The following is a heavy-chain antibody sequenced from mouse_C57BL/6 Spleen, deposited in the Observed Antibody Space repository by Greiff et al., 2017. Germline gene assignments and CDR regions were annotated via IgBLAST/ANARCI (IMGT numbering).Heavy chain of an antibody. CDR3: ARDLTGTFDY. V-gene: IGHV7-1*01. CDR2: SRNKANDYTT. CDR1: GFTFSDFY. J-gene: IGHJ2*01. D-gene: IGHD4-1*01. Sequence: EVHLVESGGGLVQSGRSLRLSCATSGFTFSDFYMEWVRQAPGKGLEWIAASRNKANDYTTEYSASVKGRFIVSRDTSQSILYLQMNALRAEDTAIYYCARDLTGTFDYWGQGTTLTVSS.